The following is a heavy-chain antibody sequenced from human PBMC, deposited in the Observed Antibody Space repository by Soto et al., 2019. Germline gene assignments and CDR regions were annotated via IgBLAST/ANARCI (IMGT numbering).Heavy chain of an antibody. Sequence: PGGSLRLSCAASGFTFSSYAMSWVRQAPGKGLEWVSAISGSGGSTYYADSVKDRFTISRDNSKTTLYLQMTSLRAEDTAVYYCAKAGYCHSTSCYTIGAPGYYYGMDVWGQEATVTVSS. J-gene: IGHJ6*02. V-gene: IGHV3-23*01. CDR1: GFTFSSYA. D-gene: IGHD2-2*02. CDR3: AKAGYCHSTSCYTIGAPGYYYGMDV. CDR2: ISGSGGST.